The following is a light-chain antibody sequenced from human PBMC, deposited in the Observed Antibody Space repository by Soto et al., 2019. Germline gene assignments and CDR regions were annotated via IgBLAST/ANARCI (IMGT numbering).Light chain of an antibody. CDR3: QQSYRTPT. J-gene: IGKJ5*01. CDR2: AAS. V-gene: IGKV1-39*01. Sequence: DIQMTQSPSSLSASVGDRVTITCRASQSISSYLNWYQQKPGKAPKLLIYAASSLQSGVPSRFSGSGSGTDFTLTISSLQPEDFATYYCQQSYRTPTFGQGTHWRV. CDR1: QSISSY.